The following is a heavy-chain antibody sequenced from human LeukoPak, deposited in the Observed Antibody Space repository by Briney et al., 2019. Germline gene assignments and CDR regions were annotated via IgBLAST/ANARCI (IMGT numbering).Heavy chain of an antibody. CDR1: GGSFSGYY. J-gene: IGHJ4*02. CDR2: INHSGST. V-gene: IGHV4-34*01. CDR3: ARGRGDYISGSYRYYVSYYFDY. Sequence: PSETLSLTCAVYGGSFSGYYWSWIRQPPGKGLEWIGEINHSGSTNYNPSLKSRVTISVDTSKNQFSLKLSSVTAADTAVYYCARGRGDYISGSYRYYVSYYFDYWGQGTLVTVSS. D-gene: IGHD3-16*02.